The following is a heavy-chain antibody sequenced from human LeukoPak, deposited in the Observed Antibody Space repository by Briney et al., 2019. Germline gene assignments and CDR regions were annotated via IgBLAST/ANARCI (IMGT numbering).Heavy chain of an antibody. J-gene: IGHJ3*02. CDR3: ASPQGIGAFEI. CDR2: IYSGGSA. CDR1: GFTVSYYY. V-gene: IGHV3-66*01. Sequence: PGGSLRLSCAASGFTVSYYYMSWVRQAPGKGLEWVSIIYSGGSAYYADSVKGRFTISRDNSKNTLYLQMNSLRADDTAVYHCASPQGIGAFEIWGRGTMVTVSS. D-gene: IGHD3-10*01.